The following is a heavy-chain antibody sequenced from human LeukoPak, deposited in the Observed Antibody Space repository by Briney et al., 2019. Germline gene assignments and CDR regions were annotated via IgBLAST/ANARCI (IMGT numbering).Heavy chain of an antibody. V-gene: IGHV3-66*02. J-gene: IGHJ3*02. CDR3: ARDGLQDDYDAFDI. CDR2: IYSGVST. Sequence: GGSLRLSCAASGFTVSSNYMSWVRQAPGKGLEWVSVIYSGVSTYYADSVKGRFTISRDNSKNTLYLQMNSLRAEDTAVYYCARDGLQDDYDAFDIWGQGTMVTVSS. D-gene: IGHD5-24*01. CDR1: GFTVSSNY.